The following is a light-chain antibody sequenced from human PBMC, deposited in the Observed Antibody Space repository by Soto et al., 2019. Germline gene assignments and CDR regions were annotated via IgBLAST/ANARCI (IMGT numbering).Light chain of an antibody. CDR2: AAS. CDR1: QSISSY. Sequence: DIQMTQSPSSLSASVGDRVTITCRASQSISSYVNWYQQKPGKAPKLLIYAASSLQSGVPSRFSGSGSRTELTRTIRSLQPEDFATYYCQQSYSNPPLTFGGGTKVEIK. V-gene: IGKV1-39*01. CDR3: QQSYSNPPLT. J-gene: IGKJ4*01.